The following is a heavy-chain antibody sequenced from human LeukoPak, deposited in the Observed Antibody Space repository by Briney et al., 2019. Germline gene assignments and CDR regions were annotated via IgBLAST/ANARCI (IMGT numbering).Heavy chain of an antibody. CDR2: IKQDGSEE. V-gene: IGHV3-7*01. J-gene: IGHJ4*02. CDR3: AKDGYCSGGSCYYDY. D-gene: IGHD2-15*01. CDR1: GFTFSSYW. Sequence: GGSLRLSCAASGFTFSSYWMSWVRQAPGKGLEWVANIKQDGSEENYVDSVKGRFTISRDNAKNSLYLQMNSLRAEDTAVYYCAKDGYCSGGSCYYDYWGQGTLVTVSS.